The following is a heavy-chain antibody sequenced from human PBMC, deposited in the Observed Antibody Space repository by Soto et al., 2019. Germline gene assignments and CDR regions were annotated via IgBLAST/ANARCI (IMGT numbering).Heavy chain of an antibody. CDR3: VKQAHGLDGVAFDY. Sequence: GGSLRLSCSASGFIFSESTIYWVRQVPGKGLEAISAVSTSGRSTYYADSVKDRFTISRDNSKNTLFLQMGSLRPEDTAIYYCVKQAHGLDGVAFDYWGRGTQVTVSS. J-gene: IGHJ4*02. D-gene: IGHD2-15*01. V-gene: IGHV3-64D*06. CDR1: GFIFSEST. CDR2: VSTSGRST.